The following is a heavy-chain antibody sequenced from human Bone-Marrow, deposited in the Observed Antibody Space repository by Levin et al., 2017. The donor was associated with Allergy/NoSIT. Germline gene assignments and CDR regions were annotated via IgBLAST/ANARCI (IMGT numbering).Heavy chain of an antibody. J-gene: IGHJ3*01. CDR2: IYYSGGT. V-gene: IGHV4-59*03. Sequence: SETLSLTCTVSGDAMSSYFYTWIRQPPGKGLEWIGNIYYSGGTNYNPSLEGRVTMSVDPSRNQFSLGLTSATPADTAFYYCSCDRYLRSLPRTNRPDAFDLWGQGTLVIVSS. CDR1: GDAMSSYF. CDR3: SCDRYLRSLPRTNRPDAFDL. D-gene: IGHD1/OR15-1a*01.